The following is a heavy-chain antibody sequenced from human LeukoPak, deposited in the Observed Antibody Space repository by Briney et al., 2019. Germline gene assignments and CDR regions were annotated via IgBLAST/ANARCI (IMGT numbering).Heavy chain of an antibody. CDR1: GGSISSGSYY. V-gene: IGHV4-61*02. D-gene: IGHD3-3*01. CDR2: IYTSGRT. J-gene: IGHJ4*02. CDR3: ARGVRYYDFWSGYPEFDY. Sequence: PSQTLSLTCTVSGGSISSGSYYWSWIRQPPGKGLEWIGRIYTSGRTNYNPSLKSRVTISVDTSKNQFSLKLSSVTAADTAVYYCARGVRYYDFWSGYPEFDYWGQGTLVTVSS.